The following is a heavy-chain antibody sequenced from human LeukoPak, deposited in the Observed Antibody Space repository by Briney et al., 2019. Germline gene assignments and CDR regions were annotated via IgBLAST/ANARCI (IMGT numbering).Heavy chain of an antibody. CDR3: ARESTKSFFGA. J-gene: IGHJ5*02. V-gene: IGHV3-66*01. CDR2: IYSGGST. CDR1: GFTVSTKY. Sequence: PGGSLRLSCAVSGFTVSTKYMSWVRQAPGKGLEWVSVIYSGGSTYYADSVKGRFTISRDSSENTLYLQMNSLRVEGTAVYYCARESTKSFFGAWGQGTLVTVSS.